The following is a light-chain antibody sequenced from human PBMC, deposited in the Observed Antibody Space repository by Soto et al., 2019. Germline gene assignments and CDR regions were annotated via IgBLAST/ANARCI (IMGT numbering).Light chain of an antibody. J-gene: IGLJ3*02. Sequence: QSVLTQPPSASGTPGQRVTISCSGSSSNIGSNYVYWYQQLPGTAPKLLIYSNKQRPSGVPDRFSGSKSGTSASLAISGLRSEDEADYYCAAWDDSLSGRVFGGGTQLTV. V-gene: IGLV1-47*02. CDR3: AAWDDSLSGRV. CDR1: SSNIGSNY. CDR2: SNK.